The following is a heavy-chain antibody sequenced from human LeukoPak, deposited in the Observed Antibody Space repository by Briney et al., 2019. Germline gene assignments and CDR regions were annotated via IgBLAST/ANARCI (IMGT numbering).Heavy chain of an antibody. CDR2: INPSGGST. CDR1: GYTFTGYY. D-gene: IGHD6-19*01. Sequence: ASVKVSCKASGYTFTGYYMHWVRQAPRQGLEWMGWINPSGGSTSYAQKFQGRVTMTRDTSTSTVYMELSSLRSEDTAVYYCARTVSSGWYGGSFDYWGQGTLVTVSS. CDR3: ARTVSSGWYGGSFDY. V-gene: IGHV1-46*01. J-gene: IGHJ4*02.